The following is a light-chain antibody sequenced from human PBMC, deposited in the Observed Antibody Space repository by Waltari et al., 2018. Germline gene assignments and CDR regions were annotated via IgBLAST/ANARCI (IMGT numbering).Light chain of an antibody. V-gene: IGLV3-21*01. CDR2: YDS. J-gene: IGLJ1*01. CDR3: QVWDANNEPGL. Sequence: SYVLTQPPSVSVAPGETARITCGGNNIGTKSVHWYRQKPGQAPLLVISYDSDRPSRIPERFSGSNSGETATLTISRVEAGEEADYYCQVWDANNEPGLFGTGTEVTV. CDR1: NIGTKS.